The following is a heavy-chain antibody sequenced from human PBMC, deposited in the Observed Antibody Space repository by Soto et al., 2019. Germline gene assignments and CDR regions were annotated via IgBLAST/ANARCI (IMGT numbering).Heavy chain of an antibody. V-gene: IGHV4-34*01. CDR1: GGSFSGYY. CDR3: ARNIQLWLLSHYYYYMDV. CDR2: INHSGST. Sequence: SETLSLTCAVYGGSFSGYYWSWIRQPPGKGLEWIGEINHSGSTNYNPSLKSRVTISVDTSKNQFSLKLSSVTAADTAVYYCARNIQLWLLSHYYYYMDVWGKGTTVTVSS. J-gene: IGHJ6*03. D-gene: IGHD5-18*01.